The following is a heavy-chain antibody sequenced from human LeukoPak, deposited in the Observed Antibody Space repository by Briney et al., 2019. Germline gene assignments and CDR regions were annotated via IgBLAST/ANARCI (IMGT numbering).Heavy chain of an antibody. Sequence: ASVSVSFKASGGTFTIYAISWVRQAPGQGLGWMGGIILIFGTANYEQKFQVKVTITADESTSTAYMELSSLRPGDTAVYYCARGGRGSSWYYTLFDYWGQGTLVTVSS. CDR3: ARGGRGSSWYYTLFDY. CDR1: GGTFTIYA. CDR2: IILIFGTA. V-gene: IGHV1-69*13. J-gene: IGHJ4*02. D-gene: IGHD6-13*01.